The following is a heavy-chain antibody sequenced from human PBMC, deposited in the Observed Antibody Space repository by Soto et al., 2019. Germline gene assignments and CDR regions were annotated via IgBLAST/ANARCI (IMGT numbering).Heavy chain of an antibody. V-gene: IGHV3-9*01. CDR1: GFTFDDYA. Sequence: EVQLEESGGALVQPGRSLRLSCAASGFTFDDYAMYWVRQVLGKGLEWVSSISWNSGNIGYADSVKGRFTTSRDNAENSLYLQMNSLRPDDTAVYYCVRSKGGYSYGTPFDYWGQGTLVTVSS. D-gene: IGHD5-18*01. J-gene: IGHJ4*02. CDR2: ISWNSGNI. CDR3: VRSKGGYSYGTPFDY.